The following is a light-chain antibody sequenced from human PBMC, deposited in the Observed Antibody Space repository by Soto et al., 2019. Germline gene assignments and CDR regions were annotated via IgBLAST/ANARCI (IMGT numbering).Light chain of an antibody. CDR2: GVS. CDR3: QPYDDWPFV. V-gene: IGKV3-15*01. Sequence: EIVMTQSPATLSASPGESVTLSCRASESLFGFLAWYQQNPGRPPRRLIYGVSTKATGVPARFSGSGSAADFTLTISSVESDDSAVYYCQPYDDWPFVFGRGTTVEIK. J-gene: IGKJ2*01. CDR1: ESLFGF.